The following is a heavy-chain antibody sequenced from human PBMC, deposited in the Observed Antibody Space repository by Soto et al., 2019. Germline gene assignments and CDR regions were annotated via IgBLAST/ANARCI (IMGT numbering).Heavy chain of an antibody. J-gene: IGHJ4*02. V-gene: IGHV3-11*06. D-gene: IGHD2-21*01. CDR1: GFPFSDYY. CDR2: ISPKSTYR. Sequence: GSVRLSCATSGFPFSDYYMSWIRQAPGKGLEWLSHISPKSTYRNYADSVKGRFTISRDNTKSSLFLQMNSLGVEDTAVYYCARAGGGGLFEHWGQGVLVTVSS. CDR3: ARAGGGGLFEH.